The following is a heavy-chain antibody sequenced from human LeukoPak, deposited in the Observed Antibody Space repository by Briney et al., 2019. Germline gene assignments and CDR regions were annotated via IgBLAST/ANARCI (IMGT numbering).Heavy chain of an antibody. CDR1: IGSISSSKW. D-gene: IGHD1/OR15-1a*01. J-gene: IGHJ6*02. Sequence: SETLSLTCSVSIGSISSSKWWSWVRQSPVEGLEWIGEIYLYGTTNYNPSFTSRVTMSVDGSRNQFSLKLTSVTAADTAVYSCARQKWEQQGRDYYFNGLDVWGPGTTVIVSS. CDR2: IYLYGTT. CDR3: ARQKWEQQGRDYYFNGLDV. V-gene: IGHV4-4*02.